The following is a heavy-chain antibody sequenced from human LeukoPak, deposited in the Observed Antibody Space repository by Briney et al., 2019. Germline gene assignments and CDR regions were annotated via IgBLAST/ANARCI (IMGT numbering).Heavy chain of an antibody. V-gene: IGHV3-23*01. CDR1: GFTFSSYG. J-gene: IGHJ4*02. CDR2: ISATGGST. CDR3: AKGGYSSGWRNYFDY. D-gene: IGHD6-19*01. Sequence: GSLRLSCAASGFTFSSYGITWVRQAPRQGLGWVSTISATGGSTYYADSVKGRFTVSRDNSKDTLYLQMNSLRAEDTAVYYCAKGGYSSGWRNYFDYWGQGTLVTVSS.